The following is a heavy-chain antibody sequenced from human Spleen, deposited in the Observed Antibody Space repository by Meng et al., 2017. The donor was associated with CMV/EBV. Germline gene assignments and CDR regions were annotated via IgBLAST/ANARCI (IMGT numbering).Heavy chain of an antibody. V-gene: IGHV3-30*04. CDR1: GFPFSSYA. D-gene: IGHD6-13*01. Sequence: VFGFPFSSYAMHWVRQAPGKGLEWVAVISYDGSDKYYADSVKGRFTISRDNSKNTLYLQMNSLSAEDTAVYYCARVRSSSWYGDFDYWGQGTLVTVSS. CDR2: ISYDGSDK. J-gene: IGHJ4*02. CDR3: ARVRSSSWYGDFDY.